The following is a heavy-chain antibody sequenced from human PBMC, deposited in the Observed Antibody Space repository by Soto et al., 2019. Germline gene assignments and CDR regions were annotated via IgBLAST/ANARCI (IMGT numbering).Heavy chain of an antibody. Sequence: GGSLILPCAASGFTLSSYALSWGRQAPGKGLEWDSAISGSGGSTYYADSVKGRFTISRDNTKNPLYLQMSSLRAEDTAVYYCASVVAATDFDYWGQGTLVTASS. CDR3: ASVVAATDFDY. CDR1: GFTLSSYA. CDR2: ISGSGGST. V-gene: IGHV3-23*01. D-gene: IGHD2-15*01. J-gene: IGHJ4*02.